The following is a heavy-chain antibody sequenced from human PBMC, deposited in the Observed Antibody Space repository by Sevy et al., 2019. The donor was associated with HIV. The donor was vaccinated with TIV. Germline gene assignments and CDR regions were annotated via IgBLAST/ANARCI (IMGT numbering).Heavy chain of an antibody. CDR1: GDTFSNNY. J-gene: IGHJ4*02. CDR3: VRADPAQHFDS. CDR2: IDPSAGNA. Sequence: ASVKVSCKASGDTFSNNYMHWVRQAPGQGLEWMGIIDPSAGNASYAQKFQGRVTMAWDTSTSTLYMDLSSLRSEDTAVYYCVRADPAQHFDSWGQGTLATVSS. V-gene: IGHV1-46*01.